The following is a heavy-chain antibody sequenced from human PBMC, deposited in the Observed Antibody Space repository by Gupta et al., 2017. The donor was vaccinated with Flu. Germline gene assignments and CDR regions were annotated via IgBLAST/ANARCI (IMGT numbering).Heavy chain of an antibody. D-gene: IGHD2-15*01. CDR1: GGPFSSYA. V-gene: IGHV1-69*06. Sequence: QVQLVQSGAEVKKPGSSVKVSCKASGGPFSSYAISWVRQAPGQGLEWMGGIIPIFGTANYAQKFQGRVTITADKSTSTAYMELSSLRSEDTAVYYCASQDRRDYCSGGSCYPLGYWGQGTLVTVAS. CDR3: ASQDRRDYCSGGSCYPLGY. J-gene: IGHJ4*02. CDR2: IIPIFGTA.